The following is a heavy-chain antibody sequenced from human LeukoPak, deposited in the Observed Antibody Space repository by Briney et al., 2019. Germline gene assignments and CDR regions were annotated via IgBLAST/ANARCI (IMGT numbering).Heavy chain of an antibody. CDR2: LSHSGHT. CDR3: ARGPRAFITMIVGVHFDY. D-gene: IGHD3-22*01. J-gene: IGHJ4*02. V-gene: IGHV4-38-2*02. CDR1: GSPITREFY. Sequence: SETLSLTCNVYGSPITREFYWGWIRLSTGKGLEWIGTLSHSGHTSHNNPSLKTRFTITQDTSNNTCSLKLSSVTAADTAVYYCARGPRAFITMIVGVHFDYWGQGTLVTVSS.